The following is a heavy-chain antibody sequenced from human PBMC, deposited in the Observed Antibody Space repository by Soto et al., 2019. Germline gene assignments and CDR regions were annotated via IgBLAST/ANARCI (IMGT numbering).Heavy chain of an antibody. J-gene: IGHJ6*02. CDR3: AKDTSMRYYYYGMDV. CDR1: GFTFSSYG. D-gene: IGHD2-8*01. Sequence: ESVGGVVQPGRSLRLSCAASGFTFSSYGMHWVRQAPGKGLEWVAVISYDGSNKYYADSVKGRFTISRDNSKNTLYLQMNSLRAEDTAVYYCAKDTSMRYYYYGMDVWGQGTTVTVSS. CDR2: ISYDGSNK. V-gene: IGHV3-30*18.